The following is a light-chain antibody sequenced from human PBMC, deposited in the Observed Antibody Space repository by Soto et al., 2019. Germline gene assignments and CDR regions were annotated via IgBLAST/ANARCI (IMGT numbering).Light chain of an antibody. CDR3: QQYYSYFWK. J-gene: IGKJ1*01. V-gene: IGKV1-5*03. CDR1: QSISSW. Sequence: DIQMTQSPSTLSASVGDRVTITCRASQSISSWLAWYQQKPGKAPKLLIYKASSLESGVPSRFSGSESGTDFTLTISSLQPDDFATYYCQQYYSYFWKSGQGTKVEIK. CDR2: KAS.